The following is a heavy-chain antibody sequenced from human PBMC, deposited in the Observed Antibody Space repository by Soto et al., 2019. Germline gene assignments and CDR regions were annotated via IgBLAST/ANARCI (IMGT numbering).Heavy chain of an antibody. J-gene: IGHJ6*02. CDR3: AREKGASRYCFGLDV. Sequence: QVQLVESGGGVVQPGRSLSLSCAASGFTFSSYGMHWVRQAPGKGLEWVAVIWFNGRNKYYADSVKGRFTISRDNSKNPLFLQMSSLRAEDTAVYSCAREKGASRYCFGLDVWGQGTTVTVSS. CDR2: IWFNGRNK. V-gene: IGHV3-33*01. D-gene: IGHD2-2*01. CDR1: GFTFSSYG.